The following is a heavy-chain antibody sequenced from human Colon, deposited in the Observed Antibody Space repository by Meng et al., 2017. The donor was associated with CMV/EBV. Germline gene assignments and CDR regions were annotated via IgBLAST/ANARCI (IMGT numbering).Heavy chain of an antibody. V-gene: IGHV3-21*01. D-gene: IGHD5-18*01. CDR2: IHSSGDHK. Sequence: GGSLRLSCVGSGFTFSSYALNWVRQAPGKGLEWVSSIHSSGDHKYYADSLRGRFTVSRDNAKNSLFLHMNSLSVEDTAVYYCARDKYTAMIKDAIDVWGQGTTVTAP. CDR3: ARDKYTAMIKDAIDV. J-gene: IGHJ6*02. CDR1: GFTFSSYA.